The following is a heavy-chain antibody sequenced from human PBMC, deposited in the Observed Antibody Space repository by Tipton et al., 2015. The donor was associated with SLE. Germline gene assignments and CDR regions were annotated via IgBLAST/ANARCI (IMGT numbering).Heavy chain of an antibody. CDR3: AKDRPWYCSGDGCYQT. Sequence: SLRLSCTASGFTFSKFAMSWVRQAPGKGLEWVAAVTANGDDTFYADSVRGRFTVSRDNSESTLHLQMNTLRVEDTAMYFCAKDRPWYCSGDGCYQTWGQGTLVTVSS. CDR2: VTANGDDT. CDR1: GFTFSKFA. D-gene: IGHD2-15*01. J-gene: IGHJ5*02. V-gene: IGHV3-23*01.